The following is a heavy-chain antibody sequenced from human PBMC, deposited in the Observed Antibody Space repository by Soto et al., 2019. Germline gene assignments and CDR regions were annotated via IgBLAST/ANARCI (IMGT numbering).Heavy chain of an antibody. D-gene: IGHD3-10*01. V-gene: IGHV3-7*04. CDR2: IKQDGSEK. J-gene: IGHJ4*02. Sequence: GESLKISCAASGFTFSSYWMSWVRQAPGKGLEWVANIKQDGSEKYYVDSVKGRFTISRDNAKNSLYLQMNSLRAEDTAVYYCARGFGELGSSLFDYWGQGTLVTVSS. CDR1: GFTFSSYW. CDR3: ARGFGELGSSLFDY.